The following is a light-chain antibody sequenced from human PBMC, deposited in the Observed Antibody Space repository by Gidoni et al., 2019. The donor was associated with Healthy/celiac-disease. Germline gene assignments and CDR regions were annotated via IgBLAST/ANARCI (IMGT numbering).Light chain of an antibody. CDR2: QDS. J-gene: IGLJ2*01. CDR3: QAWDSSTVV. V-gene: IGLV3-1*01. CDR1: KWGDKY. Sequence: SYELTQPPSVSVSPGQTASSTCSGDKWGDKYACWYQQKQGQSPVLVIYQDSKRPSGIPERFSGSNSGNTATLTISGTQAMDEADYYCQAWDSSTVVFGGGTKLTVL.